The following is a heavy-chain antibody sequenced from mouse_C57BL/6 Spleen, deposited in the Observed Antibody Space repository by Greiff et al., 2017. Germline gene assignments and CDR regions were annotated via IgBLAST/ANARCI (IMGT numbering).Heavy chain of an antibody. CDR2: IYPGDGDT. Sequence: VQVVESGPELVKPGASVKISCKASGYAFSSSWMNWVKQRPGKGLEWIGRIYPGDGDTNYNGKFKGKATLTADKSSSTAYMQLSSLTSEDSAVYFCARRDYYDYDGYFDYWGQGTTLTVSS. V-gene: IGHV1-82*01. J-gene: IGHJ2*01. CDR3: ARRDYYDYDGYFDY. CDR1: GYAFSSSW. D-gene: IGHD2-4*01.